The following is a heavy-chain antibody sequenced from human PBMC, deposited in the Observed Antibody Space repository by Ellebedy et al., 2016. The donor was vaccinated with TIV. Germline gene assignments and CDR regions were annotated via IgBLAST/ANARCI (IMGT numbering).Heavy chain of an antibody. Sequence: GESLKISCAVSGLSFRSYWMSWVRQAPGKGLEWVANINQDGSEKYYVDSVKGRFTISRDNAKNSLYLQMNSLRAEDTAVYYCATDGSYGDHAFPRHAFEMWGLGTMVTVSS. J-gene: IGHJ3*02. CDR3: ATDGSYGDHAFPRHAFEM. D-gene: IGHD4-17*01. CDR1: GLSFRSYW. V-gene: IGHV3-7*01. CDR2: INQDGSEK.